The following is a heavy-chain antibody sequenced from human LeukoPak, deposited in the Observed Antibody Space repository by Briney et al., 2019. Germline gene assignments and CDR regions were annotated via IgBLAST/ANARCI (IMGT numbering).Heavy chain of an antibody. CDR3: ARVSREYYGSGSYFDY. CDR2: INPNSGGT. CDR1: GYTFSGFY. Sequence: GASVKVSCEASGYTFSGFYIHWVRQAPGQGLEWMGWINPNSGGTNYAQKFQGRVTMTRDTSISTAYMELSRLRSDDTAVYYCARVSREYYGSGSYFDYWGQGTLVTVSS. V-gene: IGHV1-2*02. D-gene: IGHD3-10*01. J-gene: IGHJ4*02.